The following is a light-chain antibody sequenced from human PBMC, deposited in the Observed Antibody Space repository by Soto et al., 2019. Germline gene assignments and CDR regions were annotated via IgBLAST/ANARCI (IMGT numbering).Light chain of an antibody. Sequence: EMVLTQSPATLSLSPGERVTLSCRASQTVNSFLAWYQQKPGQAPRLLIYDTSNRATGMPARFSGSGSGTDVTLTISSLGREDFTVYYCQQRSNWLLTFGGGTKVEIK. CDR2: DTS. V-gene: IGKV3-11*01. CDR1: QTVNSF. J-gene: IGKJ4*01. CDR3: QQRSNWLLT.